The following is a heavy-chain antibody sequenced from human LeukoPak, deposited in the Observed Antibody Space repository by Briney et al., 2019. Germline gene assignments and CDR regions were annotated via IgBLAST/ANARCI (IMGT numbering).Heavy chain of an antibody. CDR1: GGSISSYY. V-gene: IGHV4-59*08. D-gene: IGHD2-15*01. J-gene: IGHJ4*02. Sequence: KPSETLSLTCTVSGGSISSYYWSWIRQPPGKGLEWIGYIYYSGSTNYNPSLKSRVTISVDTSKNQFSLKLSSVTAADTAAYYCARLVATGFAAIDYWGQGTLVTVSS. CDR3: ARLVATGFAAIDY. CDR2: IYYSGST.